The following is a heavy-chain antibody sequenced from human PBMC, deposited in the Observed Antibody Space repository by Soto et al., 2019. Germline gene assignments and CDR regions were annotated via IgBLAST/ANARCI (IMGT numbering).Heavy chain of an antibody. D-gene: IGHD3-22*01. V-gene: IGHV4-34*01. J-gene: IGHJ4*02. CDR1: GWSFSGYY. Sequence: SETLSLTCAVQGWSFSGYYWSLIRQPPGMRLEWMGEINHSGTTNYNPSLESRVTISLDMSKNQFSLKLTSVTAADTAVYYCAREPYYYDSSPPFDYWGQGTLVTVSS. CDR3: AREPYYYDSSPPFDY. CDR2: INHSGTT.